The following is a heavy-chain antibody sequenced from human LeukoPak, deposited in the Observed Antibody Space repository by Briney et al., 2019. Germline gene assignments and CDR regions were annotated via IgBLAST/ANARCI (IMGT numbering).Heavy chain of an antibody. CDR1: GFTFSSYG. Sequence: PGGSLRLSCAASGFTFSSYGMHWVRQAPGKGLEWVAFIRYGGSNKYYADSVKGRFTISRDNSKNTLYLQMNSLRAEDTAVYYCAKPKGYGDSGAFDIWGQGTMVTVSS. CDR2: IRYGGSNK. CDR3: AKPKGYGDSGAFDI. J-gene: IGHJ3*02. D-gene: IGHD4-17*01. V-gene: IGHV3-30*02.